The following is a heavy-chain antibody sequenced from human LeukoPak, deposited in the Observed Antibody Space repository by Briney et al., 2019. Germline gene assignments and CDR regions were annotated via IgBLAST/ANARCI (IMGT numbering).Heavy chain of an antibody. D-gene: IGHD1-26*01. CDR1: GGTFSNYA. J-gene: IGHJ4*02. V-gene: IGHV1-69*13. CDR3: ARDSGSYYADVDY. Sequence: SVKVSCKAPGGTFSNYAISWVRQAPGQGLEWMGGIIPIFGRASYAQKFQGRVTITADESTTTAYMELSSLRSEDTAVYYCARDSGSYYADVDYWGQGTLVTVSS. CDR2: IIPIFGRA.